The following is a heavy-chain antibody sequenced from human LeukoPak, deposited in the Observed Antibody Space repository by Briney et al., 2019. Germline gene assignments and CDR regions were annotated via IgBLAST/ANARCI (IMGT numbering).Heavy chain of an antibody. D-gene: IGHD6-19*01. V-gene: IGHV1-18*01. CDR3: ARESPYSSGWYGDAFDI. J-gene: IGHJ3*02. CDR1: GYTFTSYG. CDR2: ISAYNGNT. Sequence: SVKVSCKASGYTFTSYGISWVRQAPGQGLEWMGWISAYNGNTNYAQKLQGRVTMTTETPTSTAYMELRSLRSDDTAVYYCARESPYSSGWYGDAFDIWGQGTMVTVSS.